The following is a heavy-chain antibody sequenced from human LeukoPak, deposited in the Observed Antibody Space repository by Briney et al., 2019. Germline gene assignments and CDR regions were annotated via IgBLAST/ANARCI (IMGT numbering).Heavy chain of an antibody. D-gene: IGHD4-17*01. V-gene: IGHV3-53*01. CDR2: IYRGGST. Sequence: GGSLRLSCAASGLTVSSNYMSCVRQAPGKGLEWVSVIYRGGSTYYADSVKGRFTISRDDSKNTLYLQMNSLRAEDTAVYYCARTGDGDSYIGAFDIWGQGTMVTVSS. CDR1: GLTVSSNY. CDR3: ARTGDGDSYIGAFDI. J-gene: IGHJ3*02.